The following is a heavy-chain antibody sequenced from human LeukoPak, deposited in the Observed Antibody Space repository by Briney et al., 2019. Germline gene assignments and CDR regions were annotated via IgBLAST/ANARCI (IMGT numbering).Heavy chain of an antibody. D-gene: IGHD6-6*01. Sequence: GESLKISCKGSGYSFTSYWIGWVRQMLGKGLEWMGIIYPGDSDTRYSPSFQGQVTISADKSISTAYLQWSSLKASDTAMYYCARHSVITSRIAARILDYWGQGTLVTVSS. CDR1: GYSFTSYW. J-gene: IGHJ4*02. CDR3: ARHSVITSRIAARILDY. V-gene: IGHV5-51*01. CDR2: IYPGDSDT.